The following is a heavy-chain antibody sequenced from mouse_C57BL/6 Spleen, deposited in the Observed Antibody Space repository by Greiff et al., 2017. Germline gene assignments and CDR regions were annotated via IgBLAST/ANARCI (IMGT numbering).Heavy chain of an antibody. J-gene: IGHJ2*01. Sequence: VKLQQSGPELVKPGASVKISCKASGYAFSSSWMNWVKQRPGKGLEWIGRIYPGDGDTNYNGKFKGKATLTADKSSSTAYMQLSSLTSEDSAVYFCARSGGYDDFDYWGQGTTLTVSS. CDR1: GYAFSSSW. CDR2: IYPGDGDT. D-gene: IGHD2-2*01. V-gene: IGHV1-82*01. CDR3: ARSGGYDDFDY.